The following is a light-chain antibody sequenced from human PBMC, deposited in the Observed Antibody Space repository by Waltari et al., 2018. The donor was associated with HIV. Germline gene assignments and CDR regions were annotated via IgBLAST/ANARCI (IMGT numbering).Light chain of an antibody. CDR2: SVS. Sequence: SALPQPASASGSPGQSITISCTGTSSDVGGYNHVSWYHQHPGKAPKLMIYSVSNRPSGVSSRFSGSKSGDTASLTIAGLQAEDEADYYCSSYTSSSTHVVFGGGTKLAVL. CDR1: SSDVGGYNH. CDR3: SSYTSSSTHVV. J-gene: IGLJ2*01. V-gene: IGLV2-14*01.